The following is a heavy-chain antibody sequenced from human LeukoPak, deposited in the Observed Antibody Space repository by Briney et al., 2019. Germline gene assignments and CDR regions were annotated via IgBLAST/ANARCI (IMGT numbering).Heavy chain of an antibody. CDR2: INAGNGNT. V-gene: IGHV1-3*01. CDR3: ARITLQNYYYDSSAYYPGDY. CDR1: GYTFTSYA. D-gene: IGHD3-22*01. J-gene: IGHJ4*02. Sequence: ASVKVSCKASGYTFTSYAMHWVRQAPGQRLEWMGGINAGNGNTKYSQKFQGRVTITRDTSASTAYMELSGLRSEDTAVYYCARITLQNYYYDSSAYYPGDYWGQGTLVTVSS.